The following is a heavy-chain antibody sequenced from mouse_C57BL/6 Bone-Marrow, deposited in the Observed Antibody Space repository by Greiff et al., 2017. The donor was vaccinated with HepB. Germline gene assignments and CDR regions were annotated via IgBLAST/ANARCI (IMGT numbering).Heavy chain of an antibody. J-gene: IGHJ2*01. CDR3: ARRGITTVVAGDY. CDR2: IYPSDSET. D-gene: IGHD1-1*01. V-gene: IGHV1-61*01. CDR1: GYTFTSYW. Sequence: QVHVKQPGAELVRPGSSVKLSCKASGYTFTSYWMDWVKQRPGQGLEWIGNIYPSDSETHYNQKFKDKATLTVDKSSSTAYMQLSSLTSEDSAVYYCARRGITTVVAGDYWGQGTTLTVSS.